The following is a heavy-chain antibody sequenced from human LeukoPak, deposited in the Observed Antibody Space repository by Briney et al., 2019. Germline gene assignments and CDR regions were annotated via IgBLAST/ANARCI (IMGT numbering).Heavy chain of an antibody. CDR1: GFTFSSYG. J-gene: IGHJ4*02. Sequence: GGSLRLSCAASGFTFSSYGMHWVRQAPGKGLEWVAVISYDGSNKYYADSVKGRFTISRDNSKNTLYLQMNSLRAEDTAVYYCARDMGYSYGYGDYWGQGTLVTVSS. CDR2: ISYDGSNK. D-gene: IGHD5-18*01. V-gene: IGHV3-30*03. CDR3: ARDMGYSYGYGDY.